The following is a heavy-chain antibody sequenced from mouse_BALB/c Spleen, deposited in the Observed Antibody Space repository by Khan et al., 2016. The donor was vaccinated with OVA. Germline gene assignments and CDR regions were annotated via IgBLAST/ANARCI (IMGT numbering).Heavy chain of an antibody. Sequence: EVELVESGGGLVEPGGSLRLSCATSGFTFSDYYMSWVRQPPGKALEWLGFIRKKASGYTTEYSASVKGRFTISRDNSQSILYLQMNSLRAEDSATSYCARVDYGYGFAYWGLGTLVTVSA. CDR1: GFTFSDYY. V-gene: IGHV7-3*02. D-gene: IGHD1-2*01. J-gene: IGHJ3*01. CDR3: ARVDYGYGFAY. CDR2: IRKKASGYTT.